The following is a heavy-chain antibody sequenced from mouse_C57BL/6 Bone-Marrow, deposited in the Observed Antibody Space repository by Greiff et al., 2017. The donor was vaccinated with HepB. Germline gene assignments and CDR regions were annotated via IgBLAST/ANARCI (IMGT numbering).Heavy chain of an antibody. V-gene: IGHV10-1*01. Sequence: EVQGVESGGGLVQPKGSLKLSCAASGFSFNTYAMNWVRQAPGKGLEWVARIRSKSNNYATYYADSVKDRFTISRDDSESMLYLQMNNLKTEDTAMYYCVRQARILDYWGQGTTLTVSS. CDR1: GFSFNTYA. CDR3: VRQARILDY. D-gene: IGHD5-2*01. J-gene: IGHJ2*01. CDR2: IRSKSNNYAT.